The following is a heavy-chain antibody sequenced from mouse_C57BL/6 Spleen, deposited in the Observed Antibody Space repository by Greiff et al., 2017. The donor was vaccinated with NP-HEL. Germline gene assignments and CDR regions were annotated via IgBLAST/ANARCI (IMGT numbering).Heavy chain of an antibody. CDR1: GYAFSSYW. Sequence: QVQLQQSGAELVKPGASVKISCKASGYAFSSYWMNWVKQRPGKGLEWIGQIYPGDGDTNYNGKFKGKATLTAAKSSSTAYMQLRSLTSEDSAVYFCASQGGNWALYAMDYWGQGTSVTVSS. V-gene: IGHV1-80*01. CDR3: ASQGGNWALYAMDY. CDR2: IYPGDGDT. D-gene: IGHD4-1*01. J-gene: IGHJ4*01.